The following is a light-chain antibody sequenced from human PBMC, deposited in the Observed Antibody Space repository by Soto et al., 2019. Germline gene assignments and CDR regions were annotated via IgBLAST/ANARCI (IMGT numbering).Light chain of an antibody. CDR1: SSNIGANA. V-gene: IGLV1-44*01. Sequence: QSVLTQPPSASGTPGQRVTISCSGGSSNIGANAVNWYQQLPGTPPKLLIYNNNQRPSGVPDRFSGSKSGTSASPAISGLQSEDEADYYCAAWDDSLNGYVFGTGTKVTVL. CDR2: NNN. J-gene: IGLJ1*01. CDR3: AAWDDSLNGYV.